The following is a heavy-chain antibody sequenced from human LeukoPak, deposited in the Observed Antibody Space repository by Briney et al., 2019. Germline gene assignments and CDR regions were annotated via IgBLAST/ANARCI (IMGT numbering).Heavy chain of an antibody. J-gene: IGHJ4*02. Sequence: KTSETLSLTCAVYGEPFNGYYWNWIRQSPGKGLEWIGEINHSGSTNYNPPLKSRVTISVDTSKNQFSLKLNSVTAADTAVYYCARQLAGLAASGFTDYWGQGTLVTVSS. CDR3: ARQLAGLAASGFTDY. CDR1: GEPFNGYY. CDR2: INHSGST. D-gene: IGHD3-22*01. V-gene: IGHV4-34*01.